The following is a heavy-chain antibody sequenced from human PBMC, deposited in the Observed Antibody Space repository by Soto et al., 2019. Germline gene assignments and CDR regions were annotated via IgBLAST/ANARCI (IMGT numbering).Heavy chain of an antibody. Sequence: GGSLRLSCAASGFTFDDYAMHWVRQAPGKGLEWVSGISWNSGSIGYADSVKGRFTISRDNAKNSLYLQMNSLRAEDTALYYCATGLGVIITHDAFDIWGQGTMITVSS. D-gene: IGHD3-10*01. CDR2: ISWNSGSI. CDR3: ATGLGVIITHDAFDI. CDR1: GFTFDDYA. J-gene: IGHJ3*02. V-gene: IGHV3-9*01.